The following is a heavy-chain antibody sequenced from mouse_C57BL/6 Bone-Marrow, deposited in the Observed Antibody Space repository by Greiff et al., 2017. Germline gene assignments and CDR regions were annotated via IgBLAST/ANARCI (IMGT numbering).Heavy chain of an antibody. CDR3: ARRGYYGSSRFDY. D-gene: IGHD1-1*01. Sequence: VQLQQPGAELVKPGASVKMSCTASGYTFTSYWITWVKQRPGQGLEWIGDIYPGSGSTNYNEKFKSKATLTVDTSSSTAYMQLSSLTSEDSAVYYGARRGYYGSSRFDYWGQGTTLTVSS. J-gene: IGHJ2*01. V-gene: IGHV1-55*01. CDR2: IYPGSGST. CDR1: GYTFTSYW.